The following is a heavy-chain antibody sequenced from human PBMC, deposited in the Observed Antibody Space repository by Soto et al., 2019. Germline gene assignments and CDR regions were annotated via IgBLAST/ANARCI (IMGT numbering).Heavy chain of an antibody. J-gene: IGHJ5*02. Sequence: PSETLSLTCTVSGGSISSSSYYWGWIRQPPGKGLEWIGSIYYSGSTYYNPSLKSRVTISVDTSKNQFSLKLSSVTAADTAVYYCARNYYGSGSYGTNWFDPWGQGTLVTVSS. CDR1: GGSISSSSYY. CDR2: IYYSGST. D-gene: IGHD3-10*01. CDR3: ARNYYGSGSYGTNWFDP. V-gene: IGHV4-39*07.